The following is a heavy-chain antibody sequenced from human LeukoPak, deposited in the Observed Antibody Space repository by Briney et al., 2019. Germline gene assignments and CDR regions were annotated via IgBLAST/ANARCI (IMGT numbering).Heavy chain of an antibody. Sequence: SQTLSLTCTVSGGSISSGDYYWSWIRQPPGKGLEWIGYIYYSGSTYYNPSLKSRVTISVDTSKNQFSLKLSSVTAADTAVYYCARQYYDILTGYYIFDYWGQGTLVTVSS. V-gene: IGHV4-30-4*08. D-gene: IGHD3-9*01. CDR2: IYYSGST. J-gene: IGHJ4*02. CDR1: GGSISSGDYY. CDR3: ARQYYDILTGYYIFDY.